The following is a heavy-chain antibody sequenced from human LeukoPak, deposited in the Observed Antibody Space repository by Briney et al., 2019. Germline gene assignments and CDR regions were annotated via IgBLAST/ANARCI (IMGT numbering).Heavy chain of an antibody. CDR3: ARYGSGSYYSSRPYGMDV. CDR1: GFTFSSYA. D-gene: IGHD3-10*01. CDR2: ISGSGGST. J-gene: IGHJ6*02. Sequence: GGSLRLSCAASGFTFSSYAMSWVRQAPGKGLEWVSAISGSGGSTYYADSVKGRFTISRDNSKNTLYLQMNSLRAEDTAVYYCARYGSGSYYSSRPYGMDVWGQGTLVTVSS. V-gene: IGHV3-23*01.